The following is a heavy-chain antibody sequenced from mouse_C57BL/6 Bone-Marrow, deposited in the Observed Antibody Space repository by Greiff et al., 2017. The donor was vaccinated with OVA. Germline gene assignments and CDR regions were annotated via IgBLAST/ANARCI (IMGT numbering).Heavy chain of an antibody. V-gene: IGHV7-3*01. D-gene: IGHD4-1*01. J-gene: IGHJ4*01. CDR1: GFTFTDYY. CDR3: ASPRTGGYAMEY. Sequence: EVHLVESGGGLVQPGGSLSLSCAASGFTFTDYYMSWVRQPPGQALEWMGFISHKANGSTTEYSASVKGRFTISRDNSQSILYLQMKALRAEDSATYYCASPRTGGYAMEYWGQGTSVTVSS. CDR2: ISHKANGSTT.